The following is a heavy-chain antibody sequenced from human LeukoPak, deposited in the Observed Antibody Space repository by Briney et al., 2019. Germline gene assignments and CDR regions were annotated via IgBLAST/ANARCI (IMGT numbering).Heavy chain of an antibody. J-gene: IGHJ4*02. Sequence: AASVKVSCKASGYTFITYDINWVRQATGQGLEWMGWMNVNSGNTSYAQKFQGRLTITRNASISTAYMELSSLRSEDTAVYYCARTPYTWGIDYWGQGTLVTVSS. CDR1: GYTFITYD. V-gene: IGHV1-8*03. CDR3: ARTPYTWGIDY. D-gene: IGHD2-2*02. CDR2: MNVNSGNT.